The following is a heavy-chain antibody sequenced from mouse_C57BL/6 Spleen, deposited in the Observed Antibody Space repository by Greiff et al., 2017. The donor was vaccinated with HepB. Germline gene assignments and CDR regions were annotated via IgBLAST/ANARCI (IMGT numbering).Heavy chain of an antibody. J-gene: IGHJ4*01. Sequence: EESGPGLVKPSQSLSLTCSVTGYSITSGYYWNWIRQFPGNKLEWMGYISYDGSNNYNPSLKNRISITRDTSKNQFFLKLNSVTTEDTATYYCARAKGYAYAMDYWGQGTSVTVSS. D-gene: IGHD2-2*01. CDR2: ISYDGSN. V-gene: IGHV3-6*01. CDR3: ARAKGYAYAMDY. CDR1: GYSITSGYY.